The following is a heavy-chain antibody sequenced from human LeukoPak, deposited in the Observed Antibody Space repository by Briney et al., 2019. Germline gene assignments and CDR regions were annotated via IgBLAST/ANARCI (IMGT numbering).Heavy chain of an antibody. CDR3: AGGHSGSSAKILYYYYMDV. CDR1: GGSISSDF. Sequence: SETLSLTCVISGGSISSDFWSWIRQPAGKGLEWIGRVYTSGGTNYNPSLKSRVTISIDTAKNQISLKMRSVTAADTAIYYCAGGHSGSSAKILYYYYMDVWGKGTTVTVSS. J-gene: IGHJ6*03. D-gene: IGHD1-26*01. CDR2: VYTSGGT. V-gene: IGHV4-4*07.